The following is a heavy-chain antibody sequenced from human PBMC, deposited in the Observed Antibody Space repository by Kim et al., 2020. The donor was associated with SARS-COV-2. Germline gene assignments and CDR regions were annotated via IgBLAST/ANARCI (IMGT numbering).Heavy chain of an antibody. CDR1: GYTFTSYY. Sequence: ASVKVSCKASGYTFTSYYMHWVRQAPGQGLEWMGIINPSGGSTSYAQKFQGRVTMTRDTSTSTVYMELSSLRSEDTAVYYCARDRTTSYYDILTGYYGDNWFDPRGQGTLVTVSS. V-gene: IGHV1-46*01. D-gene: IGHD3-9*01. CDR2: INPSGGST. CDR3: ARDRTTSYYDILTGYYGDNWFDP. J-gene: IGHJ5*02.